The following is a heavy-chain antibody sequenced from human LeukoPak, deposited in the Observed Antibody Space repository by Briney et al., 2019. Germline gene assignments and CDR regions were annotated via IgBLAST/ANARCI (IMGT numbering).Heavy chain of an antibody. J-gene: IGHJ3*02. CDR2: INPNSGGT. Sequence: GASVKVSCKASGYTFTGYYMHWVRQAPGQGLEWMGWINPNSGGTNYAQKFQGRVTMTRDTSISTAYMELSRLRSDDTAVYYCARSSGSYEFAAFDIWGQGTMVTVSS. CDR3: ARSSGSYEFAAFDI. CDR1: GYTFTGYY. V-gene: IGHV1-2*02. D-gene: IGHD1-26*01.